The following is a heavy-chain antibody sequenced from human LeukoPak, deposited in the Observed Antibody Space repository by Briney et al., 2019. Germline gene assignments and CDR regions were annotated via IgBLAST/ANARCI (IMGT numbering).Heavy chain of an antibody. V-gene: IGHV3-73*01. CDR1: GFTFSGSA. Sequence: GGSLRLSCAASGFTFSGSAMHWVRQASGKGLEGVGRIRSKANSYATAYAASVKGRFTISRDDSKNTAYLQMNSLKTEDTAVYYCTRPGGSGYPNWFDPWGQGTLVTVSS. CDR2: IRSKANSYAT. D-gene: IGHD3-3*01. J-gene: IGHJ5*02. CDR3: TRPGGSGYPNWFDP.